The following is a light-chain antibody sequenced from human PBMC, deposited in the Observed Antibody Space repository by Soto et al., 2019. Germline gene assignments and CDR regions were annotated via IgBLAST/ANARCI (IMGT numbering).Light chain of an antibody. CDR2: NDV. Sequence: QSVLTQPPSTSGTPGQRVTISCSGSSSNIGSTTVNWYQHLPGTAPKLLIYNDVQRPSGVPDRFSGSKSGTSASLAISGLQSEDEADYYCAAWDDSLKGCVFGTGTMLTVL. CDR3: AAWDDSLKGCV. V-gene: IGLV1-44*01. CDR1: SSNIGSTT. J-gene: IGLJ1*01.